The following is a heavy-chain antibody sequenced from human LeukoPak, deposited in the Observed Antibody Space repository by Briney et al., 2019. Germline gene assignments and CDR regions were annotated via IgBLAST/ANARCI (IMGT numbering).Heavy chain of an antibody. CDR1: GGSISSCSYY. D-gene: IGHD3-9*01. CDR3: ARDLRYFDIMDV. Sequence: KPSETLSLTCTVSGGSISSCSYYWSWLRQPAGKGLEWIGRIYTSGSTNYNPSLKSRVTISVDTSNNQFSLKLSSVTAADTAVYYCARDLRYFDIMDVWGKGTTVTVSS. V-gene: IGHV4-61*02. J-gene: IGHJ6*03. CDR2: IYTSGST.